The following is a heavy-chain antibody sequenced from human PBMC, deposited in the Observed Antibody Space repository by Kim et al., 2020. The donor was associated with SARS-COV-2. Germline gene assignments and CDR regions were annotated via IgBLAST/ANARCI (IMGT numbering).Heavy chain of an antibody. V-gene: IGHV3-23*01. Sequence: YYEASVQGRFTVSRDNSKHTLYLQMNRLRTEDTAVYYCAKIGVVGLWYFDLWGRGTLVTVSS. D-gene: IGHD3-3*01. CDR3: AKIGVVGLWYFDL. J-gene: IGHJ2*01.